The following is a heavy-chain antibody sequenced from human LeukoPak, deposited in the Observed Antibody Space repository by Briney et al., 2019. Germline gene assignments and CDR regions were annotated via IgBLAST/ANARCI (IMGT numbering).Heavy chain of an antibody. CDR2: INHSGST. Sequence: SETLSLTCAVYGGSFSGYYWSWIRQPPGKGLEWIGEINHSGSTNYNPSLKSRVTISVDTSKNQFSLKLSSVTAADTAVYYCARAGMAVDWFDPWGQGTLVTVSS. CDR3: ARAGMAVDWFDP. D-gene: IGHD6-19*01. J-gene: IGHJ5*02. V-gene: IGHV4-34*01. CDR1: GGSFSGYY.